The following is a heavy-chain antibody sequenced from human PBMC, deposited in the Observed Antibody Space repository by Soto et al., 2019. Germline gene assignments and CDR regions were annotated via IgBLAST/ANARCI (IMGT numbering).Heavy chain of an antibody. Sequence: QVQLVESGGGLVKPGGSLRLSCAACGFTFSDYYMSWIRQAPGKGLEWVSYISSSSSYTNYADSVKGRFTSSRDNAKNSLYLQMNSLRAEDTAVYYCASLGRDYYYYGMDVWGQGTTVTVSS. CDR1: GFTFSDYY. J-gene: IGHJ6*02. D-gene: IGHD3-3*01. CDR3: ASLGRDYYYYGMDV. V-gene: IGHV3-11*05. CDR2: ISSSSSYT.